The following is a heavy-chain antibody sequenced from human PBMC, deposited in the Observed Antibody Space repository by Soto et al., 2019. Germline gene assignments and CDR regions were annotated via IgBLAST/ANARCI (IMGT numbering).Heavy chain of an antibody. CDR3: ARGGLGYCSSTSRYTYRRSAGMDV. D-gene: IGHD2-2*02. Sequence: KRSETMSLTCAVYGGSLSGYYWSWIRQPPGNVLEWIGEINHMGSSNYNSSLKNRVTISVDTSKNQFSLKLSSVTAADTAVYYCARGGLGYCSSTSRYTYRRSAGMDVWGQGTTVTVSS. V-gene: IGHV4-34*01. CDR1: GGSLSGYY. CDR2: INHMGSS. J-gene: IGHJ6*02.